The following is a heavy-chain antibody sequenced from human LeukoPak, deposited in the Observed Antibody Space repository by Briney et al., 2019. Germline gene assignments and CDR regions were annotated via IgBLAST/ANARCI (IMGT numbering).Heavy chain of an antibody. J-gene: IGHJ3*02. D-gene: IGHD2-8*01. CDR1: GGSISSGGYY. CDR2: IYHSGST. CDR3: ARVKGSTNGGAFDI. Sequence: PSQTLSLTCTVSGGSISSGGYYWSWIRQPPGKGLEWIGYIYHSGSTYYNPSLKSRVTISVDRSKNQFSLKLSSVTAADTAVYYCARVKGSTNGGAFDIWGQGTMVTVSS. V-gene: IGHV4-30-2*01.